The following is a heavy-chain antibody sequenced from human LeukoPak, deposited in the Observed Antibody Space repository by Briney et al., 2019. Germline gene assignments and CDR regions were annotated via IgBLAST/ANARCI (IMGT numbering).Heavy chain of an antibody. CDR1: GGSISSSSYY. V-gene: IGHV4-39*07. J-gene: IGHJ4*02. Sequence: SETLSLTCTVSGGSISSSSYYWGWIRQPPGKGLEWIGSIYYSGSTCYNPSLKSRVTISVDTSKNQFSLKLSSVTAADTAVYYCARDLRYSSSFRSFDYWGQGTLVTVSS. D-gene: IGHD6-6*01. CDR2: IYYSGST. CDR3: ARDLRYSSSFRSFDY.